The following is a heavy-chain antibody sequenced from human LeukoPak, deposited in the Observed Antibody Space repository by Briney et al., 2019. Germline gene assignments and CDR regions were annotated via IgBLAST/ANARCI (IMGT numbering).Heavy chain of an antibody. V-gene: IGHV4-39*01. D-gene: IGHD1-7*01. CDR1: GGSICSSSYY. CDR2: IYYSGSA. J-gene: IGHJ4*02. Sequence: PSETLSLTCTVSGGSICSSSYYWGWIRQPPGEGLEWIGSIYYSGSAYYNPSLKSRLTISVDTSKNQFSLKLSSVTAADTAVYYCARHSYTGTMATYYFDYWGQGTLVTVSS. CDR3: ARHSYTGTMATYYFDY.